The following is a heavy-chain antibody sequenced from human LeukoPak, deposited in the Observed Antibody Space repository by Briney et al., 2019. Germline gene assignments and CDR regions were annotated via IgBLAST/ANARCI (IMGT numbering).Heavy chain of an antibody. J-gene: IGHJ4*02. CDR1: GFTFTNAW. Sequence: PGGSLRLSCATSGFTFTNAWMRWVRQAPGKGLEWVGRIKSKNDGGTVDYAASVKGRFNISRDDSKNILHLQMNSLKTEDTAVYYCATYSKPEHDYWSGCWWSWDYWGQGTLVTVSS. CDR2: IKSKNDGGTV. V-gene: IGHV3-15*01. CDR3: ATYSKPEHDYWSGCWWSWDY. D-gene: IGHD3-3*01.